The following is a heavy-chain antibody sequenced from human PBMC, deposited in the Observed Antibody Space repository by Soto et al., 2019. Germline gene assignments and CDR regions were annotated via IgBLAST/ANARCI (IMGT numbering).Heavy chain of an antibody. CDR2: IDPSGGST. V-gene: IGHV1-46*01. CDR1: GYTFTSYY. J-gene: IGHJ3*02. CDR3: ARRDGAFDI. Sequence: QVQLVQSGAEVKNPGASVKISCKASGYTFTSYYIHWVRQAPGQGLEWMTMIDPSGGSTRYAQKFQGRVTMTRDTSTSTVYLELSSLRSDDTAVYYCARRDGAFDIWGQGTVVTVSS.